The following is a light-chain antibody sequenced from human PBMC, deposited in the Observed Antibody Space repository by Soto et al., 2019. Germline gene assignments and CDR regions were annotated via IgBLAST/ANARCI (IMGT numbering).Light chain of an antibody. J-gene: IGLJ1*01. CDR2: DVS. CDR3: SSYTSSSTPCV. Sequence: QLVLTQPASVSGSPGQSITISCTGTSSDVGGYNYVSWYQQQPGKAPKLMIYDVSNRPSGVSNRFSGSKSGNTASLTISGLQAEDEADYYCSSYTSSSTPCVFGTGTKVTVL. V-gene: IGLV2-14*01. CDR1: SSDVGGYNY.